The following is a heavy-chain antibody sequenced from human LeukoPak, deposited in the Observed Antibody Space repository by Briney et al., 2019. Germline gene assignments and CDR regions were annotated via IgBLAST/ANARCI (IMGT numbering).Heavy chain of an antibody. J-gene: IGHJ4*02. D-gene: IGHD4-17*01. CDR1: GGTFSSYA. CDR2: IIPILGIA. CDR3: ARDGHGDYPFGY. V-gene: IGHV1-69*04. Sequence: SVKVSCKASGGTFSSYAISWVRQAPGQGLEWMGRIIPILGIANYAQKFQGRVTITADKSTSTAYMELSSLRSEDTAVYYCARDGHGDYPFGYWGQGTLVTVSS.